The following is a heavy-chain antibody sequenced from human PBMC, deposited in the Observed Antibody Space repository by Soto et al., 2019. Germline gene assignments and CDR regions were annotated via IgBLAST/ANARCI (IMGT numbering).Heavy chain of an antibody. CDR2: ISAYNGNT. Sequence: DQEKVSCKASGYTFTSYGISWVRQAPGQGLEWMGWISAYNGNTNYAQKLQGRVTMTTDTSTSTAYMELRSLRSDDTAVYYCARSNRQGIALSFLNCCYYYCIDFWCQGT. CDR1: GYTFTSYG. J-gene: IGHJ6*02. D-gene: IGHD6-13*01. CDR3: ARSNRQGIALSFLNCCYYYCIDF. V-gene: IGHV1-18*01.